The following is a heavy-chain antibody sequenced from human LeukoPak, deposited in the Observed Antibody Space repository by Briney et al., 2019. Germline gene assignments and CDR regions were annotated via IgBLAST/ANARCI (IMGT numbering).Heavy chain of an antibody. D-gene: IGHD2-2*01. CDR1: GYTLTELS. V-gene: IGHV1-24*01. CDR2: FDPGDGET. CDR3: ARGVTPAMLRYNWFDP. Sequence: VASVKVSCKVSGYTLTELSMHWVRQAPGKGLEWMGGFDPGDGETIYAQKFQGRVTMTEDTSTDTAYMELSSLRSEDTAVYYCARGVTPAMLRYNWFDPWGQGTLVTVSS. J-gene: IGHJ5*02.